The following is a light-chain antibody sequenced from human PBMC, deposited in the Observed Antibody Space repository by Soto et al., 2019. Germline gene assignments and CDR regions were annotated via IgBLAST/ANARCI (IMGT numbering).Light chain of an antibody. CDR2: AAS. Sequence: DIQMTQSPSSLSASVGDRVTITCRASQSISSYLNWYQSKPGKAPRLLISAASSLESGVPSRFSGSYSGTDFTLTISSLQPEDFATYYCQQSYLNPLTFGGGTKVDIK. J-gene: IGKJ4*01. CDR3: QQSYLNPLT. V-gene: IGKV1-39*01. CDR1: QSISSY.